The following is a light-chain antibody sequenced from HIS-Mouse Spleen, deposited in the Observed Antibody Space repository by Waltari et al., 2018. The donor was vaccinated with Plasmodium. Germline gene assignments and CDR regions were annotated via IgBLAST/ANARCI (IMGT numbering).Light chain of an antibody. J-gene: IGLJ2*01. CDR2: QDT. CDR3: QAWDSSTVV. Sequence: SYELTQPPSVSVSPGQTASITCSGDHLGDKYACWYQQKPGQSPVLVNYQDTKRPSGIPERFSGSNSGNTATLTISGTQAMDEADYYCQAWDSSTVVFGGGTKLTVL. CDR1: HLGDKY. V-gene: IGLV3-1*01.